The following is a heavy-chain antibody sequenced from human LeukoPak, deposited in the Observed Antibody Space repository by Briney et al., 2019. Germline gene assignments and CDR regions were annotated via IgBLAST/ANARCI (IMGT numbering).Heavy chain of an antibody. CDR2: IYGSGST. CDR3: AKANSGSYVRDAFDI. CDR1: GFTVSSNY. Sequence: PGGSLRLSCAASGFTVSSNYMSWVRQAPGKGLEWVSVIYGSGSTYYADSVKGRFTISRDNSKNTLYLQMNSLRAEDTAVYYCAKANSGSYVRDAFDIWGQGTMVTVSS. D-gene: IGHD1-26*01. J-gene: IGHJ3*02. V-gene: IGHV3-53*01.